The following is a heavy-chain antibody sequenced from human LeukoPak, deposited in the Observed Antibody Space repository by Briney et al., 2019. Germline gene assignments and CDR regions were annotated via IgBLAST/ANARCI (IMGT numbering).Heavy chain of an antibody. V-gene: IGHV3-23*01. D-gene: IGHD3-10*01. Sequence: PGGSLRLSCAASGFTFSSYAMSWVRQAPGKGLEWVSAISGSGGSTYYADSVKGRFTISRDNSKNTLYLQMNSLRAEDTAVYYCAKLEYYYGSGETPDFDYWGQGTLVTVSS. CDR1: GFTFSSYA. CDR2: ISGSGGST. CDR3: AKLEYYYGSGETPDFDY. J-gene: IGHJ4*02.